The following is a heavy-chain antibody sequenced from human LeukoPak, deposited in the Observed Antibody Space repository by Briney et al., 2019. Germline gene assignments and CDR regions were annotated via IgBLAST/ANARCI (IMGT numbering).Heavy chain of an antibody. Sequence: PSETLSLTCSVFGGSFSSGTYYWGWIRQPPGKGLEWIGEINHSGSTNYNPSLKSRVTVSVDTSKNQFSLKLSSVTAADTAVYYCARGPDIVLMVYAIPFDYWGQGTLVTVSS. CDR1: GGSFSSGTYY. CDR3: ARGPDIVLMVYAIPFDY. D-gene: IGHD2-8*01. J-gene: IGHJ4*02. CDR2: INHSGST. V-gene: IGHV4-39*07.